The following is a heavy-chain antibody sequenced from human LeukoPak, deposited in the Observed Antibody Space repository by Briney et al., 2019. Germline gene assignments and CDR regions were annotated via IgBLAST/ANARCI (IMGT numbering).Heavy chain of an antibody. CDR3: ATATRYFDWLLPLDY. D-gene: IGHD3-9*01. Sequence: SVKVSCKASGGTFSSYAISWVRQAPGQGLEWMGGIIPIFGTANYAQKFQGRATITADESTSTAYMELSSLRSEDTAVYYCATATRYFDWLLPLDYWGQGTLVTVSS. CDR2: IIPIFGTA. J-gene: IGHJ4*02. V-gene: IGHV1-69*13. CDR1: GGTFSSYA.